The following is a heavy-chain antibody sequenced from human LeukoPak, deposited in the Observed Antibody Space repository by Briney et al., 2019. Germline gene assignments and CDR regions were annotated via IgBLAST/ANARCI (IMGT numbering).Heavy chain of an antibody. CDR3: ARGDSYGTYFDY. D-gene: IGHD5-18*01. CDR1: GFTFSSYS. Sequence: SGGSLRLSCAASGFTFSSYSMNWVRQAPGKGLEWVSSISSSNSYIYYADSVKGRFTISRDNAKSSLYLQMNSLRAEDTAVYYCARGDSYGTYFDYWGQGTLVTVSS. J-gene: IGHJ4*02. CDR2: ISSSNSYI. V-gene: IGHV3-21*01.